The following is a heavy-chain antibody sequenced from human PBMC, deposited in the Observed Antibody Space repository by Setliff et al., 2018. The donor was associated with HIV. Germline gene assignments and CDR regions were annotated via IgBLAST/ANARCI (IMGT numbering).Heavy chain of an antibody. CDR2: IYYIGNT. D-gene: IGHD3-3*01. V-gene: IGHV4-39*07. CDR3: ARVPRITTLRNAFDI. J-gene: IGHJ3*02. Sequence: SETLSLTCTVSGGSISSSNYYWGWIRQPPGKGLEWIGNIYYIGNTDYNPSLKSRVTISIDTSKNQFSLKLSSVTAADTAIYYCARVPRITTLRNAFDIWGQGTMVTVSS. CDR1: GGSISSSNYY.